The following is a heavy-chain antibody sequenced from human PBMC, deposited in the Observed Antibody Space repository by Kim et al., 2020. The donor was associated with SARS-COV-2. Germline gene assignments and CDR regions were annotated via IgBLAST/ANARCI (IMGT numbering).Heavy chain of an antibody. D-gene: IGHD1-1*01. CDR3: TSVPGTKLDFWDAFDI. CDR1: GFTFSVSA. V-gene: IGHV3-73*01. Sequence: WGSLRLSCAASGFTFSVSAIRWVRQASGKGLEWVGRIRSKAKTYATAYSASVKGRFRISRDDEKTTAYLQMNSLNTADTAVYYCTSVPGTKLDFWDAFDIWGQGTMVTVPS. CDR2: IRSKAKTYAT. J-gene: IGHJ3*02.